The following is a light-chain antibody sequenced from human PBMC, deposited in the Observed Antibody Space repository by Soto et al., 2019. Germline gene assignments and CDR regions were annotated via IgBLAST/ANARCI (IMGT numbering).Light chain of an antibody. J-gene: IGKJ4*01. V-gene: IGKV1-6*01. Sequence: AIQLTQSPSSLSASVGDRVTITCRASQGIRSALGWYQQKPGKVPKLLIYAASTLQSGVPSRFSGSGSGTDFTLTISSLQPEDFAVYYCQRYNNWPLTFGGGTKVDIK. CDR3: QRYNNWPLT. CDR1: QGIRSA. CDR2: AAS.